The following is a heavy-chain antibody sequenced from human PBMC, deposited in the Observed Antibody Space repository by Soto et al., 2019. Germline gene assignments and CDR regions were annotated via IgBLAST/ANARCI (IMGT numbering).Heavy chain of an antibody. CDR2: IYYSGST. CDR1: GGSISSGDYY. D-gene: IGHD2-21*02. J-gene: IGHJ5*02. CDR3: ARAMVVTQNWFDP. V-gene: IGHV4-30-4*01. Sequence: QVQLQESGPGLVKPSQTLSLTCTVSGGSISSGDYYWSWIRQPPGNGLEWIGYIYYSGSTYYNPSLKRRVTISVDTSKNQFSLKLSSVTAADTAVYYCARAMVVTQNWFDPWGQGTLVTVSS.